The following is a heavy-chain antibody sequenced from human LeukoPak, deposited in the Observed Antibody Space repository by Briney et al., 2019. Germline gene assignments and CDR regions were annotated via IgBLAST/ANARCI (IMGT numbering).Heavy chain of an antibody. Sequence: ASVKVSCKASGYTFTSYGISWVRQAPGQGLEWMGWISAYNGNTNYAQKLQGRVTMTTDTSTSTAYMELRSLRSDDTAVYYCARDKYSVGGRRPFDYWDQGTLVTVSS. CDR1: GYTFTSYG. CDR2: ISAYNGNT. D-gene: IGHD2-15*01. V-gene: IGHV1-18*01. CDR3: ARDKYSVGGRRPFDY. J-gene: IGHJ4*02.